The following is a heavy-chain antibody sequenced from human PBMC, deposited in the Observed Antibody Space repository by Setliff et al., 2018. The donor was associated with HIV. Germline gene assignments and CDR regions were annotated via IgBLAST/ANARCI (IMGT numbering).Heavy chain of an antibody. CDR3: AKDMGGAFDI. D-gene: IGHD3-16*01. CDR1: GFTFSNYW. J-gene: IGHJ3*02. V-gene: IGHV3-74*01. Sequence: GGSLRLSCSASGFTFSNYWMHWVRQAPGKGLVWVARINPDGTYTSYADSVKGRFTFSRDNTKNTLSLQLSSLRDDDTAVYYCAKDMGGAFDIWGQGTMVTVSS. CDR2: INPDGTYT.